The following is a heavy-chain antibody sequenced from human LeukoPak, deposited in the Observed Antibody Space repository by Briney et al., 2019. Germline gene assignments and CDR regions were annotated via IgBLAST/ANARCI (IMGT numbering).Heavy chain of an antibody. J-gene: IGHJ5*02. Sequence: GASVKVSCKASGYTFTSYVMHRVRQAPGQRLEWMGWINAGNGNTKYSQKFQGRVTITRDTSASTAYMELSSLRSEDTAVYYCARDRSGGSCFDPWGQGTLVTVSS. CDR1: GYTFTSYV. D-gene: IGHD2-15*01. V-gene: IGHV1-3*01. CDR2: INAGNGNT. CDR3: ARDRSGGSCFDP.